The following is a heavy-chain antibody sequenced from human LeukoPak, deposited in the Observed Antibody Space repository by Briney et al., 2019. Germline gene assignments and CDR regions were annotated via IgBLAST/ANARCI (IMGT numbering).Heavy chain of an antibody. CDR2: IYYSGST. CDR1: GGSISSGGYY. D-gene: IGHD2-15*01. CDR3: ARDVVVAATGLRRWFDP. V-gene: IGHV4-31*03. Sequence: SETLSLTCTVSGGSISSGGYYWSWIRQHPGKGLEWIGYIYYSGSTYYNPSLKSRVTISVDTSKNQFSLKLSSVTAADTAVYYCARDVVVAATGLRRWFDPWGQGTLVTVSS. J-gene: IGHJ5*02.